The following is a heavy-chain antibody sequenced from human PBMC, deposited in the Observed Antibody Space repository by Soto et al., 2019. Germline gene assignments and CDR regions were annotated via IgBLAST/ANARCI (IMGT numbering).Heavy chain of an antibody. CDR2: IYSGGST. Sequence: GGSLRLSCAASGFTVSSNYMSWVRQAPGKGLEWVSVIYSGGSTYYADSAKGRFTISRDNSKNTLYLQMNSLRAEDTAVYYCAREVDTAMAQSDAFDIWGQGTMVTVSS. J-gene: IGHJ3*02. CDR1: GFTVSSNY. D-gene: IGHD5-18*01. CDR3: AREVDTAMAQSDAFDI. V-gene: IGHV3-53*01.